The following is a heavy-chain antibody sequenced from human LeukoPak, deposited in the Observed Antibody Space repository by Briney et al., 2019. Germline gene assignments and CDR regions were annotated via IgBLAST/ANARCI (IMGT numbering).Heavy chain of an antibody. J-gene: IGHJ4*02. Sequence: ASVKVSCKASGYTFTSYYMHWVRQAPGQGLEWMGIINPSGGSTSYAQKLQGRVTMTTDTSTSTAYMELRSLRSDDTAVYYCARRGTYYGSGGDYWGQGTLVTVSS. CDR2: INPSGGST. CDR1: GYTFTSYY. CDR3: ARRGTYYGSGGDY. V-gene: IGHV1-46*01. D-gene: IGHD3-10*01.